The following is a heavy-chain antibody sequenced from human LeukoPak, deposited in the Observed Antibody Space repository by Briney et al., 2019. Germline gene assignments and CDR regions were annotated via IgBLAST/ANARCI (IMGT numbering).Heavy chain of an antibody. CDR2: INHSGST. D-gene: IGHD1-20*01. J-gene: IGHJ4*02. V-gene: IGHV4-34*01. Sequence: PSETLSLTCAVYGGSFSGYYWSWIRQPPGKGLEWIGEINHSGSTNYNPSLKSRVTISVDTSKNQFSLKLSSVTAADTAVYYCARGLGITGTLYYFDYWGQGTLVTVSS. CDR3: ARGLGITGTLYYFDY. CDR1: GGSFSGYY.